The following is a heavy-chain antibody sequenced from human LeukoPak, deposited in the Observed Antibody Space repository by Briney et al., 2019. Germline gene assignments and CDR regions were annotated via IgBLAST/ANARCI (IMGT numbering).Heavy chain of an antibody. D-gene: IGHD3-22*01. V-gene: IGHV4-61*01. Sequence: SETPSLTCTVSGGSVSSGSYYWSWIRQPPGKGLEWIGYIYYSGSTNYNPSLKSRVTISVDTSKNQFSLKLSSVTAADTAVYYCARPSSYYYDSSGYYAFDIWGQGTMVTVSS. CDR2: IYYSGST. J-gene: IGHJ3*02. CDR3: ARPSSYYYDSSGYYAFDI. CDR1: GGSVSSGSYY.